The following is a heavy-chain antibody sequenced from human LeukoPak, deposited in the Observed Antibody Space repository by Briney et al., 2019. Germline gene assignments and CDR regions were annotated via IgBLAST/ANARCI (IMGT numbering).Heavy chain of an antibody. D-gene: IGHD3-16*02. CDR1: GFIFSNYW. Sequence: PGGSLRLSCAAYGFIFSNYWMSWVRQAPGKGLEWVANIKQDGSEKYYVDSVKGRFTITRDNAKNSLYLQMSSLRAEDTAVYYCARGVIIRGRLDPWGQGTLVTVSS. V-gene: IGHV3-7*01. J-gene: IGHJ5*02. CDR2: IKQDGSEK. CDR3: ARGVIIRGRLDP.